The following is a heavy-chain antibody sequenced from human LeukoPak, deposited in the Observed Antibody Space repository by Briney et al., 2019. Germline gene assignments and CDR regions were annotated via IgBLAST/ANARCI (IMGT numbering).Heavy chain of an antibody. Sequence: GVYLSFNSAGSGFTFNDYAMHWVGQVPGHDREWVISISGDRGRVAYMDSVKGRFTVSRDNAKTTLFLQMNSLRDEDTAFYYCAKALGRSVEATRDSFDDWGRGSMVTVSS. CDR3: AKALGRSVEATRDSFDD. J-gene: IGHJ4*02. V-gene: IGHV3-9*01. CDR2: ISGDRGRV. D-gene: IGHD1-26*01. CDR1: GFTFNDYA.